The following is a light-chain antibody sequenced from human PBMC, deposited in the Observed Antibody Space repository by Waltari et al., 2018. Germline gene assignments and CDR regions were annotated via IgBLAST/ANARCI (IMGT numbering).Light chain of an antibody. V-gene: IGKV3-20*01. Sequence: EIVLTQSPDTLSSSPGERAALSCTASQTLSHDYLAWYQQKPGQTPRLLIYAASTRASGVPDRFRGSGSGTDFTLTISRLEPEDFAVYYCQQYASFPALTFGGGTKVET. J-gene: IGKJ4*01. CDR1: QTLSHDY. CDR2: AAS. CDR3: QQYASFPALT.